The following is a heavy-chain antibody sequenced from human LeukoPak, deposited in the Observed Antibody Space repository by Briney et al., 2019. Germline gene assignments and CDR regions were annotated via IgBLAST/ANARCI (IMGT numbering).Heavy chain of an antibody. CDR2: INPNIGGT. V-gene: IGHV1-2*02. D-gene: IGHD4/OR15-4a*01. J-gene: IGHJ5*02. Sequence: GASVKVSCKTSGYTFTGYYLHWVRQAPGQGLEWMGWINPNIGGTNYAQKFQGRVTMTRDTSITTAYMDLSSLTPDDTAVYYCARSNYGGQGAGDNWFDPWGQGTLVTVSS. CDR3: ARSNYGGQGAGDNWFDP. CDR1: GYTFTGYY.